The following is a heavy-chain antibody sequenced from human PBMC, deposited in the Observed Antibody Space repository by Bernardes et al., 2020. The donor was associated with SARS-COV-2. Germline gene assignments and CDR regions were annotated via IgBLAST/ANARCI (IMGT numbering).Heavy chain of an antibody. D-gene: IGHD3-10*01. CDR3: AGEGGTSGGGMDG. CDR1: GGSISTYY. V-gene: IGHV4-4*07. Sequence: SYTLSLTCSVSGGSISTYYWSWIRQPAGKGLEWIGRMSASGSSNHNPSLRSRITMSVDTPQNQISLELSSLTAADTAVYYCAGEGGTSGGGMDGWGQGTTVTGSS. CDR2: MSASGSS. J-gene: IGHJ6*02.